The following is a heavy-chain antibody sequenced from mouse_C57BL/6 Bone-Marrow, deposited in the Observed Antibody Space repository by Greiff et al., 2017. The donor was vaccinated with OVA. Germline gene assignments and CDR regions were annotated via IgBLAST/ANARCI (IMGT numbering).Heavy chain of an antibody. Sequence: VQLKESGGGLVQPGGSLKLSCAASGFTFSDYGMAWVRQAPRKGPEWVAFISNLAYSIYYADTVTGRFTISRENAKNTLYLEMSSLRSEDTAMYYCATTVVAHWYFDVWGTGTTVTVSS. CDR1: GFTFSDYG. CDR2: ISNLAYSI. V-gene: IGHV5-15*01. CDR3: ATTVVAHWYFDV. D-gene: IGHD1-1*01. J-gene: IGHJ1*03.